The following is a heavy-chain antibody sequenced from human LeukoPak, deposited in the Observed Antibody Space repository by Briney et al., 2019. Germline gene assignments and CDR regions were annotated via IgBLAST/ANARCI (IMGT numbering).Heavy chain of an antibody. V-gene: IGHV3-30*02. CDR1: GFTFSTSA. D-gene: IGHD2-21*01. J-gene: IGHJ4*02. Sequence: PGGSLRLSCAASGFTFSTSAMQWVRQAPGKGLEWVAFIRFDGSIKDYGDSVKGRFTISRDNSRNTVYLQMNSPRFEDTSVYYCASGVIADNHWGQGTLVTVSS. CDR3: ASGVIADNH. CDR2: IRFDGSIK.